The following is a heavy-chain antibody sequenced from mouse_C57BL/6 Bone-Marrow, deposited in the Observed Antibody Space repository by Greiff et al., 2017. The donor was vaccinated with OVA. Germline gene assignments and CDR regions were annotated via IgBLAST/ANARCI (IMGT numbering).Heavy chain of an antibody. V-gene: IGHV1-39*01. CDR2: INPNYGTT. CDR3: AMSWYFDY. Sequence: EVKLQESGPELVKPGASVKISCKASGYSFTDYNMNWVKQSNGKSLEWIGVINPNYGTTSYNQKFKGKATLTVDQSSSTTYMQLNSLTTEDSAVXYCAMSWYFDYWGQGTTLTVSS. J-gene: IGHJ2*01. CDR1: GYSFTDYN.